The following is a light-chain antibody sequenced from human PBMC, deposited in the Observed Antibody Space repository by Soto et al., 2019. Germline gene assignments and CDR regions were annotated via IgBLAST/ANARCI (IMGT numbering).Light chain of an antibody. CDR3: QQSYSTLGLT. CDR1: QSITSY. CDR2: AAS. Sequence: DIQMTQSPSSLSASVGDGVTITCRASQSITSYLNWYQQKPGKAPKLLIYAASSLQSGVPSRFSGSGSGTDFTLTISSLQPEDFATYYCQQSYSTLGLTFGGGTKVEIK. V-gene: IGKV1-39*01. J-gene: IGKJ4*01.